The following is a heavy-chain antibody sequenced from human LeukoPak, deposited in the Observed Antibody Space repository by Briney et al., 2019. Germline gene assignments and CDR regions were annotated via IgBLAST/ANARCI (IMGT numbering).Heavy chain of an antibody. CDR1: GGSISSGSYY. CDR3: ARGAERDYYDSSGYYYDPNFDY. D-gene: IGHD3-22*01. J-gene: IGHJ4*02. Sequence: SETLSLTCTVSGGSISSGSYYWSWIRQPAGKGLEWIGRIYTSGSTNYNPSLKSRVTISVDTSKNQFSLKLSSVTAADTAVYYCARGAERDYYDSSGYYYDPNFDYGSQGTLVTVSS. CDR2: IYTSGST. V-gene: IGHV4-61*02.